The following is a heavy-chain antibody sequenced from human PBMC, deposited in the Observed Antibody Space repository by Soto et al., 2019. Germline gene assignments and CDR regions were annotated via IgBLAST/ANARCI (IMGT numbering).Heavy chain of an antibody. CDR3: VRDVGGSGWFDP. V-gene: IGHV4-4*07. CDR2: IYSSGTT. CDR1: GISIDNYY. Sequence: SETLSLTCTVSGISIDNYYCSWIRQSAGKGLEWIGRIYSSGTTNYNPSLKSRVTMSVDMSKSQFSLNVRSVTAADTAVYYCVRDVGGSGWFDPWGQGTLVTVSS. J-gene: IGHJ5*02.